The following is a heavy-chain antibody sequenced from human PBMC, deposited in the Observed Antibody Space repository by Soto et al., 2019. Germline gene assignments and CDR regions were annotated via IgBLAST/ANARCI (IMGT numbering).Heavy chain of an antibody. CDR3: TTQPQVTPSADY. Sequence: GGSLTLSCAASGFTFSNAWMSWVRQAPGKGLEWVGRIKRKTDGGTTDYAAPVKGRFTISRDDSKNTLYLQMNSLKTEDTAVYYCTTQPQVTPSADYWGQGTLVTVSS. CDR1: GFTFSNAW. V-gene: IGHV3-15*01. CDR2: IKRKTDGGTT. D-gene: IGHD4-4*01. J-gene: IGHJ4*02.